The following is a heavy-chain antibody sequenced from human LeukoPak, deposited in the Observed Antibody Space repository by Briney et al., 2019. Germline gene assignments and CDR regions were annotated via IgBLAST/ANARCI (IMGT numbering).Heavy chain of an antibody. CDR2: IIPIFGTA. J-gene: IGHJ6*04. V-gene: IGHV1-69*06. CDR1: GGTFSSYA. Sequence: GSSVKVSCKASGGTFSSYAISWVRQAPGQGLEWMGGIIPIFGTANYAQKFQGRVTITADKSTSTAYMELSSLRSEDTAVYYCARDPGTTAMVRYGMDVWAKGPRSPSPQ. D-gene: IGHD5-18*01. CDR3: ARDPGTTAMVRYGMDV.